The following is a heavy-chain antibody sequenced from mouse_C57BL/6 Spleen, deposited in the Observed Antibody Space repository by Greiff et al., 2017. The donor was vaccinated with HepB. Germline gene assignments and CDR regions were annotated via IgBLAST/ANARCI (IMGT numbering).Heavy chain of an antibody. CDR2: ISNLAYSI. J-gene: IGHJ2*01. CDR1: GFTFSDYG. V-gene: IGHV5-15*01. CDR3: ARQKAYGNYGYFDY. Sequence: VQLKESGGGLVQPGGSLKLSCAASGFTFSDYGMAWVRQAPRKGPEWVAFISNLAYSIYYADTVTGRFTISRENAKNTLYLEMSSLRSEDTAMYYCARQKAYGNYGYFDYWGQGTTLTVSS. D-gene: IGHD2-1*01.